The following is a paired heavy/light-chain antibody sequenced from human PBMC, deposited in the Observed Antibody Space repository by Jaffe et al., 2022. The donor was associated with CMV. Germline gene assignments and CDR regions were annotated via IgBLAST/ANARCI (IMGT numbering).Light chain of an antibody. CDR2: QDS. CDR3: QAWDSSPVV. Sequence: SYELTQPPSVSVSPGQTASITCSGDKLGDKYACWYQQKPGQSPVLVIYQDSKRPSGIPERFSGSNSGNTATLTISGTQAMDEADYYCQAWDSSPVVFGGGTKLTVL. CDR1: KLGDKY. J-gene: IGLJ2*01. V-gene: IGLV3-1*01.
Heavy chain of an antibody. D-gene: IGHD1-26*01. J-gene: IGHJ4*02. CDR1: GFTFSSYA. V-gene: IGHV3-23*01. CDR3: AKDLRWGGVWELPSGPTDVLFLSFDY. CDR2: ISGSGGST. Sequence: EVQLLESGGGLVQPGGSLRLSCAASGFTFSSYAMSWVRQAPGKGLEWVSAISGSGGSTYYADSVKGRFTISRDNSKNTLYLQMNSLRAEDTAVYYCAKDLRWGGVWELPSGPTDVLFLSFDYWGQGTLVTVSS.